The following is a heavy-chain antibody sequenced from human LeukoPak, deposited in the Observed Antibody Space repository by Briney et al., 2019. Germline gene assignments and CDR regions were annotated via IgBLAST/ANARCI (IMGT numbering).Heavy chain of an antibody. Sequence: GGSLRLSCAASGFTVSSNYMSWVRQAPGKGLEWVSVIYSGGSTYYADSVKGRFTISRDNSKNTLYLQMNSLRAEDTAVYYCATRRTRSIAAAGYYYYMDVWGKGTTVTISS. V-gene: IGHV3-53*01. J-gene: IGHJ6*03. CDR3: ATRRTRSIAAAGYYYYMDV. D-gene: IGHD6-13*01. CDR2: IYSGGST. CDR1: GFTVSSNY.